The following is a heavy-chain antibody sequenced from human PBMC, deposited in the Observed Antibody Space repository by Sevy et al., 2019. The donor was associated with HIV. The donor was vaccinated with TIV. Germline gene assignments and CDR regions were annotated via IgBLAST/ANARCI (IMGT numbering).Heavy chain of an antibody. CDR2: IRVEGSMK. Sequence: GGSLRLSCAASGFRFSDYGMHWGRQAPGKGLEWVALIRVEGSMKYIADSVKGRFTISRDKVKDTLYLQMNSLRPEDTAVYYCAKDHYDYRTGYYGYYGMDVWGQGTTVTVS. CDR1: GFRFSDYG. D-gene: IGHD3-3*01. CDR3: AKDHYDYRTGYYGYYGMDV. J-gene: IGHJ6*02. V-gene: IGHV3-30*02.